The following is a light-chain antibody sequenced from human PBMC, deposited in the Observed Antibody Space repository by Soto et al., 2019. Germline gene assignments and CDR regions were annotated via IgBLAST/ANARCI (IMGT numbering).Light chain of an antibody. V-gene: IGKV1-9*01. CDR1: QGINSY. CDR2: AAS. CDR3: QQLKSYPLT. Sequence: DIQLTQSPSFLSASVGDRVTITCRASQGINSYLAWYQQNPGKAPKLLIYAASTLQSGVPPRFSGIRSGTEFTLTISSLQPEDFASYYCQQLKSYPLTFGPGTKVDIK. J-gene: IGKJ3*01.